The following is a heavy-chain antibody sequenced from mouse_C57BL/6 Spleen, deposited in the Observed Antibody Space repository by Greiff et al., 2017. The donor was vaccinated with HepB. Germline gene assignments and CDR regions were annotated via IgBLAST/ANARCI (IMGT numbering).Heavy chain of an antibody. J-gene: IGHJ1*03. Sequence: VQLQQSGAELVRPGSSVKLSCKASGYTFTSYWMDWVKQRPGQGLEWIGNIYPSDSETHYNQKFKDKATLTVDKSSSTAYMKLSSLTSEDSAVYYCARSGSSYLYWYFDVWGTGTTVTVSS. CDR3: ARSGSSYLYWYFDV. V-gene: IGHV1-61*01. D-gene: IGHD1-1*01. CDR2: IYPSDSET. CDR1: GYTFTSYW.